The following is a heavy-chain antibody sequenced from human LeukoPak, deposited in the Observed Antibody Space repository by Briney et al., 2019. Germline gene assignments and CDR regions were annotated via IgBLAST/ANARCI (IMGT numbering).Heavy chain of an antibody. CDR3: ASRCRDYGSGSYYNVPFDY. D-gene: IGHD3-10*01. CDR2: IYHSGST. V-gene: IGHV4-38-2*01. J-gene: IGHJ4*02. Sequence: PSETLSLTCAVSGYSISSGYYWGWIRQPPGKGLEWIGSIYHSGSTYYTPSLKSRVTISVDQSKNQFSLKLSSVTAADTRAYYSASRCRDYGSGSYYNVPFDYASQGSLVTV. CDR1: GYSISSGYY.